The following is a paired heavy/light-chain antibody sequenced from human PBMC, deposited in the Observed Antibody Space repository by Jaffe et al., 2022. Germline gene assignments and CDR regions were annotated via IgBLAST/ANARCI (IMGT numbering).Heavy chain of an antibody. D-gene: IGHD2-21*02. J-gene: IGHJ4*02. CDR3: AREKPSCGGDCNDY. CDR2: IDTIGTGI. CDR1: GFTFSTYE. V-gene: IGHV3-48*03. Sequence: EVQLVESGGGLVQPGGSLRLSCVASGFTFSTYEMNWVRQAPGKGLEWLSYIDTIGTGILYAGSVKGRFTVSRDNAKNSLYLQMNNLRAEDTAFYYCAREKPSCGGDCNDYWGQGTLVTVSS.
Light chain of an antibody. CDR2: EVT. V-gene: IGLV2-14*01. CDR3: SSYRSDLTLV. CDR1: SSDIGAYHY. Sequence: QSALTQPASVSGSPGQSITISCTGTSSDIGAYHYVSWYQQHPGKAPKLMIYEVTNRPSGVSNRFSGSKSDNTASLTISGLQTEDEADYYCSSYRSDLTLVFGTGTRVTVL. J-gene: IGLJ1*01.